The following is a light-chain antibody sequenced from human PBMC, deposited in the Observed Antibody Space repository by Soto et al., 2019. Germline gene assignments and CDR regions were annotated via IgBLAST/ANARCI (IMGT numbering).Light chain of an antibody. V-gene: IGKV1-5*03. CDR3: QQYDIFSLT. J-gene: IGKJ4*01. CDR2: KAS. CDR1: QSISSW. Sequence: DIQMTQSPSTLSASVGDRVTITCRASQSISSWLAWYQQKPGKAPKRPIYKASTLESGIPSRFSGGGSGTEFTLTISSLQPDDFATYYCQQYDIFSLTFGGGTKVEVK.